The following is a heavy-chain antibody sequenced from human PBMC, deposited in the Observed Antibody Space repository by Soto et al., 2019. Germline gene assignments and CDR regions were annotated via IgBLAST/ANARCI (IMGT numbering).Heavy chain of an antibody. V-gene: IGHV4-59*08. CDR2: IYFSGST. J-gene: IGHJ3*02. CDR1: GGSISSYY. Sequence: SETLSLTCTVSGGSISSYYWSWIRQPPGKGLEWIGYIYFSGSTNYNPSLKSRVTISLDTSKNQFSLKLSSVTAADTAVYYCATTLAIGAFGIWGQGTMVTVSS. D-gene: IGHD2-2*03. CDR3: ATTLAIGAFGI.